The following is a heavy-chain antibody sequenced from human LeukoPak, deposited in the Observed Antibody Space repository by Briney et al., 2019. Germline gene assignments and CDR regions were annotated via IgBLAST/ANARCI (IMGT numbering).Heavy chain of an antibody. V-gene: IGHV4-4*07. CDR2: IYTSGST. CDR1: AASTSSFC. J-gene: IGHJ3*02. CDR3: ARDSNTMVRANAFDI. Sequence: SETRSPTSTVAAASTSSFCWSWNRQPAGNVLEWIGSIYTSGSTNYNTYLKSRVTMSVDTSKNQFSLKLSSVTAADTAVYYCARDSNTMVRANAFDIWGQGTMVTVSS. D-gene: IGHD3-10*01.